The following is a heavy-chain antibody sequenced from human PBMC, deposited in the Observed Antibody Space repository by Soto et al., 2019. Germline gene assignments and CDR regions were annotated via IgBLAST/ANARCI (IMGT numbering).Heavy chain of an antibody. V-gene: IGHV3-30-3*01. J-gene: IGHJ4*02. CDR1: GFSFRSYA. CDR2: MSYDGSDK. Sequence: QVQLVESGGGVVQPGRSLRLSCAASGFSFRSYAMHWVRQAPGKGLEWVAVMSYDGSDKDYADSVKGRFTISRDNSKNTLYMPMSSLRAEDTAVYYCARARLDTPALEYWGQGTLVTVSP. D-gene: IGHD2-2*01. CDR3: ARARLDTPALEY.